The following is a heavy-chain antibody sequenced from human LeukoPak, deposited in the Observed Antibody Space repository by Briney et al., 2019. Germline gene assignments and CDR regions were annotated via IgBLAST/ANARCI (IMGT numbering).Heavy chain of an antibody. CDR1: GGSLSSGGYY. CDR2: IYYSGST. CDR3: VRGHGGY. V-gene: IGHV4-61*08. Sequence: SETLSLTCTVSGGSLSSGGYYWSWIRQHPGKGLEWIGYIYYSGSTYYNPSLKSRVTISVDMAKNQFSLKVMSVTAADTAAYYCVRGHGGYWGQGTLVTVSS. J-gene: IGHJ4*02.